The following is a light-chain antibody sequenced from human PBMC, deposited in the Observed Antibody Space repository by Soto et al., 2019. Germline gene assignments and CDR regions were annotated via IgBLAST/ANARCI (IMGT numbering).Light chain of an antibody. CDR3: GSYTTSSNYV. Sequence: LTHPASVSWSPGLSITISCTGTSSDVGAYNFVSWYQQHPDKAPKLMIFDVSNRPSGVSNRFSGSKSGNTASLTISGLQSEDEAEYYCGSYTTSSNYVFGTGTKVTVL. CDR2: DVS. CDR1: SSDVGAYNF. J-gene: IGLJ1*01. V-gene: IGLV2-14*03.